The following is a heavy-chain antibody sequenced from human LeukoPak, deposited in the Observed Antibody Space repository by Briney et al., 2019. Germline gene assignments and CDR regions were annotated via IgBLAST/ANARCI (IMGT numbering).Heavy chain of an antibody. CDR1: GGSISSYY. CDR2: IYYSGST. V-gene: IGHV4-59*08. Sequence: SETLSLTCTVSGGSISSYYWSWIRQPPGKGLEWIGYIYYSGSTNYNPSLKSRVTISVDTSKNQFPLKLSSVTAADTAVYYCARHADTGWFDPWGQGTLVTVSS. CDR3: ARHADTGWFDP. J-gene: IGHJ5*02. D-gene: IGHD5-18*01.